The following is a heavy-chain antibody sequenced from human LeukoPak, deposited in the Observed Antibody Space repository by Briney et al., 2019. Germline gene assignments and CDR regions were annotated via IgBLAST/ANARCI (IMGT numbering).Heavy chain of an antibody. D-gene: IGHD1-26*01. CDR1: GYTFTSYG. J-gene: IGHJ5*02. CDR3: ARDHIVGAEYWFDP. Sequence: ASVKVSCKASGYTFTSYGISWVRQAPGQGLEWMGWISAYSGNTNYAQKLQGRVTMTTDTSTSTAYMELRSLRSDDTAVYYCARDHIVGAEYWFDPWGQGTLVTVSS. CDR2: ISAYSGNT. V-gene: IGHV1-18*01.